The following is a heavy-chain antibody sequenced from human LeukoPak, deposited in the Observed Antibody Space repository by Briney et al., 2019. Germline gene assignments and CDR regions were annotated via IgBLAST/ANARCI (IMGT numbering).Heavy chain of an antibody. CDR1: GSTFGNNG. D-gene: IGHD2-2*01. Sequence: GGSLRLSCAASGSTFGNNGMSWLRQAPGKGLEWVSTIGASTKTYYVDSVKGRFTISRDNSKNTLYLQMNSLRAEDTAVYYCARRGSTSGSQQGGFDYWGQGTLVTVSS. CDR2: IGASTKT. CDR3: ARRGSTSGSQQGGFDY. J-gene: IGHJ4*02. V-gene: IGHV3-23*01.